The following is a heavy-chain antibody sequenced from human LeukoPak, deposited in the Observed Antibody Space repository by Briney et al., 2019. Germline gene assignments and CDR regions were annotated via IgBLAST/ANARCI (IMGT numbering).Heavy chain of an antibody. D-gene: IGHD2-15*01. CDR3: AKAICSGGSCYYYYGMDV. V-gene: IGHV3-23*01. CDR1: GFTFSSYA. CDR2: ISGSGGST. J-gene: IGHJ6*02. Sequence: PGGSLRLSCAASGFTFSSYAMSWVRQAPGKGLEWVSAISGSGGSTYYADSVKGRFTISRDNSKNTLYLQMNSLRAEDTAVYYCAKAICSGGSCYYYYGMDVWGQGTTVTVSS.